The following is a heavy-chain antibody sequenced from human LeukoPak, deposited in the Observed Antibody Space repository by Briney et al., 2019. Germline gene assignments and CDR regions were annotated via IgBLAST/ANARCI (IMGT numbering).Heavy chain of an antibody. V-gene: IGHV3-74*01. CDR3: ARDRSISAAGDTY. J-gene: IGHJ4*02. Sequence: LAGGSLRLSCAASGFTFSDYRMHWVRQAPGKGLVWVSRVNRDGSSTSYADSVKGRFTISRDNAKNTLSLQMNSLRAEDTAVYYCARDRSISAAGDTYWGQGTLVTVSS. D-gene: IGHD6-13*01. CDR2: VNRDGSST. CDR1: GFTFSDYR.